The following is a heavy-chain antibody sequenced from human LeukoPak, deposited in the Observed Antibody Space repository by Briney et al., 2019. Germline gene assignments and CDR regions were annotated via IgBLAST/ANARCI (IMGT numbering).Heavy chain of an antibody. D-gene: IGHD3-9*01. Sequence: SETLSHTSNLPRGSTTSSTYYSGWIRQPPGKGLEWIGNIYYSGSTYYNPSLKSRLTISVDTSQAQLSLRLSSVTAADTGLYNGARVSCDVFASYSTLVEYWVQGALVTVSS. CDR1: RGSTTSSTYY. CDR3: ARVSCDVFASYSTLVEY. CDR2: IYYSGST. J-gene: IGHJ4*02. V-gene: IGHV4-39*01.